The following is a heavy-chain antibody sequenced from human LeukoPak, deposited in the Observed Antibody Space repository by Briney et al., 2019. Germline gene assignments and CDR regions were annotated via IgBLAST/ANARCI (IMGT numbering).Heavy chain of an antibody. CDR2: INHSGST. CDR3: ARRRRIVAATPGAFDI. V-gene: IGHV4-34*01. D-gene: IGHD1-26*01. J-gene: IGHJ3*02. CDR1: GGSFSGYY. Sequence: PPETLSLTCAVYGGSFSGYYWSWIRQPPGKGLEWIGEINHSGSTNYNPSLKSRVTISVDTSKNQFSLKLSSVTAADTSVYYCARRRRIVAATPGAFDIWGQGTMVTVSS.